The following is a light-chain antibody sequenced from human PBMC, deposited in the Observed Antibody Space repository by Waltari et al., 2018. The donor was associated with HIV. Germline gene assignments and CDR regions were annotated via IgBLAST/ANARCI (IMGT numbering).Light chain of an antibody. CDR1: NIGSKS. Sequence: SYVLTQPPSVSVAQGKTANISCTGDNIGSKSVHWYQQKPDRAPVLVIYYDADRPSGIPERFSGSNSGNTATLTISRVEAGDEADYYCHVWDSVSDHVVFGGGSKLTVL. CDR3: HVWDSVSDHVV. J-gene: IGLJ2*01. CDR2: YDA. V-gene: IGLV3-21*04.